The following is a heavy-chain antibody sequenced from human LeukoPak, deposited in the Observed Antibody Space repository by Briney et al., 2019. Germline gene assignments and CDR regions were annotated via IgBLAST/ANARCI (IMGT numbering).Heavy chain of an antibody. CDR3: ARIRDYYYYYMDV. V-gene: IGHV4-59*01. D-gene: IGHD4-17*01. J-gene: IGHJ6*03. Sequence: SETLSLTCTVSGGSISSYYWSWIRQPPGKGLEWIGYIYYSGSTNYNPSLRSRVTISVDTSKNQSSLKVSSVTAADTAVYYCARIRDYYYYYMDVWGKGITVTISS. CDR2: IYYSGST. CDR1: GGSISSYY.